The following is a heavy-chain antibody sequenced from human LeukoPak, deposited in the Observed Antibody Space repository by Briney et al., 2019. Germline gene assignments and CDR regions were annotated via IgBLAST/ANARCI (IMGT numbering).Heavy chain of an antibody. D-gene: IGHD1-26*01. CDR2: TSSSSYI. V-gene: IGHV3-21*01. J-gene: IGHJ4*02. CDR3: AKTPFTYSGSYFDY. CDR1: GFTFSSYS. Sequence: GGSLRLSCAASGFTFSSYSMTWVRQAPGKGLEWVSSTSSSSYIYYADSVKGRFTISRDNAKNSLYLQMNSLRAEDTAVYYCAKTPFTYSGSYFDYWGQGTLVTVSS.